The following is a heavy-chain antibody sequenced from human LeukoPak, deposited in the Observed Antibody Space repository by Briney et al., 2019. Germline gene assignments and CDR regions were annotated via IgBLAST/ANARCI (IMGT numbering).Heavy chain of an antibody. CDR1: GGSISSYY. J-gene: IGHJ3*02. CDR3: ARALYDSSGYIPLNAFDI. Sequence: PSETLSLTCTVSGGSISSYYWSWIRQPPGKGLEWIGYIYYSGSTNYNPSLESRVTISVDTSKNQFSPKLSSVTAADTAVYYCARALYDSSGYIPLNAFDIWGQGTMVTVSS. V-gene: IGHV4-59*01. CDR2: IYYSGST. D-gene: IGHD3-22*01.